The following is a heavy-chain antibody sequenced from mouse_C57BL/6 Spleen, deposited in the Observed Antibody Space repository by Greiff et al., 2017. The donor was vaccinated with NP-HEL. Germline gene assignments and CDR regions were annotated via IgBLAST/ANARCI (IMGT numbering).Heavy chain of an antibody. Sequence: VQLMESGAELVKPGASVKMSCKASGYTFTSYWITWVKQRPGQGLEWIGDIYPGSGSTNYNEKFKSKATLTVDTSSSTAYMQLSSLTSEDSAVYYCARGGRRYGSSLDYWGQGTTLTVSS. V-gene: IGHV1-55*01. CDR2: IYPGSGST. CDR3: ARGGRRYGSSLDY. J-gene: IGHJ2*01. D-gene: IGHD1-1*01. CDR1: GYTFTSYW.